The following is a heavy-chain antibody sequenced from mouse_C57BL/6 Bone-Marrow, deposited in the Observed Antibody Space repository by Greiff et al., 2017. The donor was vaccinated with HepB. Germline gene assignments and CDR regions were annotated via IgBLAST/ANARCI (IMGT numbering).Heavy chain of an antibody. V-gene: IGHV14-3*01. Sequence: EVQRVESVAELVRPGASVKLSCTASGFNIKNTYMHWVKQRPEQGLEWIGRIDPANGNTKYAPKFQGKATITADTSSNTAYLQLSSLTSEDTAIYYCARNSYYGSSLYYFDYWGQGTTLTVSS. D-gene: IGHD1-1*01. CDR1: GFNIKNTY. CDR3: ARNSYYGSSLYYFDY. J-gene: IGHJ2*01. CDR2: IDPANGNT.